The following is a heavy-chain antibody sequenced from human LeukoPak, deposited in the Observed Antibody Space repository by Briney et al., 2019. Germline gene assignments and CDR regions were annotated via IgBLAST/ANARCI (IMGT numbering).Heavy chain of an antibody. Sequence: SETLSLTCTVSGGSISSSSYYWGWIRQPPGKGLEWIGSIYYSGSTYYNPSLKSRVTISVDTSKNQFSLKLSSVTAADTAVYYCARDTHYYDSSGYNMLGAFDIWAKGQWSPSLQ. CDR1: GGSISSSSYY. J-gene: IGHJ3*02. V-gene: IGHV4-39*07. D-gene: IGHD3-22*01. CDR3: ARDTHYYDSSGYNMLGAFDI. CDR2: IYYSGST.